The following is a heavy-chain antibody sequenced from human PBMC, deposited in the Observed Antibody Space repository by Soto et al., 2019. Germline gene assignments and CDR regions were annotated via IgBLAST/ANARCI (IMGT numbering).Heavy chain of an antibody. CDR1: GFTFSSYW. D-gene: IGHD3-3*01. CDR2: IKQDGSEK. Sequence: PGGSLRLSCAASGFTFSSYWMSWVRQAPGKGLEWVANIKQDGSEKYYVDSVKGRFTISRDNSKNTLYLQMNSLRAEDTAVYYCAKDIKFGYDFWSGPSQYYYGMDVWGQGTTVTVSS. V-gene: IGHV3-7*01. J-gene: IGHJ6*02. CDR3: AKDIKFGYDFWSGPSQYYYGMDV.